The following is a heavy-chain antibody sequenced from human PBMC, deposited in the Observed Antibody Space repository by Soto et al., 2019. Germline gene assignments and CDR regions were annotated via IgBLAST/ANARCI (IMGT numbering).Heavy chain of an antibody. Sequence: QVQLQESGPGLLKPSETLSLTCTVSGDSISSYSWSWIRQPPGKGLEWIGYIFDSGSTNYNPSLKCRVTISVDTSKNQFSLKVISVTAADTAVYYCARDAQLSWHRWFDPWGQGTLVTVSS. CDR3: ARDAQLSWHRWFDP. D-gene: IGHD3-10*01. CDR2: IFDSGST. V-gene: IGHV4-59*01. CDR1: GDSISSYS. J-gene: IGHJ5*02.